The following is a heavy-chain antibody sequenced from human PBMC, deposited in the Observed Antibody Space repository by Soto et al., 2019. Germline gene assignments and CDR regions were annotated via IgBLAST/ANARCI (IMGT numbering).Heavy chain of an antibody. CDR2: IYYSGST. Sequence: PSETLSLTCTVSGGSISSGDYYWSWIRQPPGKGLEWIGYIYYSGSTYYNPSLKSRVTISVDTSKNQFSLKLSSVTAADTAVYYCARHDYGDSYYFDYWGQGTLVTVS. D-gene: IGHD4-17*01. CDR3: ARHDYGDSYYFDY. J-gene: IGHJ4*02. V-gene: IGHV4-30-4*01. CDR1: GGSISSGDYY.